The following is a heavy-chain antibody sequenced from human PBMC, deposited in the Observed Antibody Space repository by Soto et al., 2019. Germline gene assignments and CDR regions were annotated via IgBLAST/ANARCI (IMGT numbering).Heavy chain of an antibody. CDR1: GFTFSNYW. D-gene: IGHD5-18*01. CDR3: RDRQSGYIYVRD. V-gene: IGHV3-74*01. J-gene: IGHJ4*02. Sequence: EVQLVESGGGLVQPGGSLRLSCAASGFTFSNYWMHWDRQAPGKGLVWVSRINSDGSSTSYADSVKGRFTMSRDNAKKTVYLQMNSLRAEDTAVYYCRDRQSGYIYVRDWGQGPLVTVS. CDR2: INSDGSST.